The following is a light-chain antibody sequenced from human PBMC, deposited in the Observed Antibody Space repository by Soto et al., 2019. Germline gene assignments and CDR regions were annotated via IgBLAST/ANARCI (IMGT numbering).Light chain of an antibody. CDR1: SSDVGGYNY. J-gene: IGLJ7*01. CDR2: DVS. CDR3: SSYTSSSAGV. V-gene: IGLV2-14*03. Sequence: QSALTQPASVSGSPGQSITISCTGTSSDVGGYNYVSWYQQHPGKAPKLMIYDVSYRPSGVSNRFSGSKSGNTASLTISGLQAEDEADYYCSSYTSSSAGVFGGGTQLTVL.